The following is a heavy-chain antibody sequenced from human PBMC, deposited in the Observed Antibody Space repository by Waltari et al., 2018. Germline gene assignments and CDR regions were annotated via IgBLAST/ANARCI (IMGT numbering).Heavy chain of an antibody. CDR1: GGSISSGGYY. V-gene: IGHV4-31*03. D-gene: IGHD6-13*01. CDR2: IYYSGST. CDR3: ARALSRRAAAGTVDY. J-gene: IGHJ4*02. Sequence: VQLQESGPGLVKPSQTLSLTCTVSGGSISSGGYYWSWIRQHPGKGLEWIGYIYYSGSTYYNPSLKSRVTISVDTSKNQFSLKLSSVTAADTAVYYCARALSRRAAAGTVDYWGQGTLVTVSS.